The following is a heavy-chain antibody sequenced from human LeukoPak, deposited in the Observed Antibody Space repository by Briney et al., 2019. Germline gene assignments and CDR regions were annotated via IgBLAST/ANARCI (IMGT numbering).Heavy chain of an antibody. CDR2: INSDGSAT. CDR3: ASDSPYYGMDV. J-gene: IGHJ6*02. CDR1: GFPFSSYW. V-gene: IGHV3-74*01. Sequence: GGSLRLSCAASGFPFSSYWMHWVRQVPGKGLLWVSRINSDGSATIYADSVRGRFTISRDNAKNTLYLQMSGLRVEDTAVYHCASDSPYYGMDVWGQETTVTVSS.